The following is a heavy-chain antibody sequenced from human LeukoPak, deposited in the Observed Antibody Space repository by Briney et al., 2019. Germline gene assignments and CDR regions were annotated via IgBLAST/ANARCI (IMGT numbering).Heavy chain of an antibody. CDR3: ARAAPRDYAGGSWFFDWFDP. J-gene: IGHJ5*02. Sequence: ASLKVSCKASGYTFTDYYVHWVGQAPGRGLEWMGWINPSSGGTNSAQQYQGRVTMARDTSTSTAYMELSRLTSDDTAMYYCARAAPRDYAGGSWFFDWFDPWGQGTLVTVSS. CDR2: INPSSGGT. CDR1: GYTFTDYY. V-gene: IGHV1-2*02. D-gene: IGHD2-15*01.